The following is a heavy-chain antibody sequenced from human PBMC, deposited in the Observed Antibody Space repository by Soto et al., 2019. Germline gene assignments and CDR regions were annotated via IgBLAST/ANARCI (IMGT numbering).Heavy chain of an antibody. Sequence: ASVKVSCKASGYTFTSYGISWVRQSPGQGLEWMGWISAYNGNTNYAQKLQGRVTMTTDTSTSTAYMELRSLRSDDTAVYYCARVGAAAGLYYYYGMDVWGQGTTVTVSS. CDR1: GYTFTSYG. CDR3: ARVGAAAGLYYYYGMDV. D-gene: IGHD6-13*01. V-gene: IGHV1-18*01. J-gene: IGHJ6*02. CDR2: ISAYNGNT.